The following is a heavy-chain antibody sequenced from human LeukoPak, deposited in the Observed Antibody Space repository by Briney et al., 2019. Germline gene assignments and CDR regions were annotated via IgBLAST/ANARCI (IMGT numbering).Heavy chain of an antibody. CDR3: AEGTTG. Sequence: PGGSLRLSCATSGFTFSRHWMSWVRQAPGKGLEWVANINQDGSGKYYVDSVKGRFTISRDNAKNPLYLQMNSLRSEDTAIYYCAEGTTGWGQGTLVTVSS. D-gene: IGHD1-1*01. V-gene: IGHV3-7*01. CDR2: INQDGSGK. J-gene: IGHJ1*01. CDR1: GFTFSRHW.